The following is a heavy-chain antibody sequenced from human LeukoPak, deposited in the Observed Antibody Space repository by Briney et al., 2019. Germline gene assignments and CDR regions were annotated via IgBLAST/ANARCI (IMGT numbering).Heavy chain of an antibody. J-gene: IGHJ4*02. Sequence: SVKVSCRASGGTFSSYAISWVRQAPGQGLEWMGRIIPIFGTANYAQKFQGRVTITTDESTSTAYMELSSLRSEDTAVYYCASHGDYVYYFDYWGQGTLVTVSS. D-gene: IGHD4-17*01. CDR3: ASHGDYVYYFDY. CDR2: IIPIFGTA. V-gene: IGHV1-69*05. CDR1: GGTFSSYA.